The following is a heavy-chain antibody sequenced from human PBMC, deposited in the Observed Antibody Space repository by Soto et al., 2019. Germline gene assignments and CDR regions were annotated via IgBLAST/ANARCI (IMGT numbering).Heavy chain of an antibody. V-gene: IGHV3-23*01. CDR3: AKDLSYQMQSFDF. J-gene: IGHJ4*02. D-gene: IGHD2-2*01. CDR1: GFTFSSYA. CDR2: ISGGGGST. Sequence: GGSLRLSCAASGFTFSSYAMNWVRQAPGKGLEWVSAISGGGGSTYYPDSVKGRFSISRDNSKNTMYLQMNSLRAEDTAVYFCAKDLSYQMQSFDFWGRGTLVTVSS.